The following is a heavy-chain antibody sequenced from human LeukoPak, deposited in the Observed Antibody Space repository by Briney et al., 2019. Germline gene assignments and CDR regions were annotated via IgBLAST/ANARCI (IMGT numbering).Heavy chain of an antibody. V-gene: IGHV3-21*01. D-gene: IGHD1/OR15-1a*01. J-gene: IGHJ6*03. CDR2: ISGTSTHI. Sequence: GGSLRLSCAASGFIFSRCGMNWVRQAPGKGLEWVSSISGTSTHIYYADSVKGRFTISRDNAKNTLYLQVNSLRVEDTAVYYCAREGTGSYMDVWGKGTTVTVSS. CDR1: GFIFSRCG. CDR3: AREGTGSYMDV.